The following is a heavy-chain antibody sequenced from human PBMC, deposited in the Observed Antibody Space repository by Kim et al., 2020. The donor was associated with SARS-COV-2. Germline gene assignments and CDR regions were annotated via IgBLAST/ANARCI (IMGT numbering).Heavy chain of an antibody. V-gene: IGHV3-23*01. J-gene: IGHJ4*02. CDR2: ISGSGGST. Sequence: GGSLRLSCAASGFTFSIYAMSWVRQAPGTGLEWVSGISGSGGSTYYADSVKGRFTISRDNSRNTLSLQINSLRAEDTAIYYCAKSSVGDTYGGGFDYWGQGTLVTVSS. CDR1: GFTFSIYA. CDR3: AKSSVGDTYGGGFDY. D-gene: IGHD5-18*01.